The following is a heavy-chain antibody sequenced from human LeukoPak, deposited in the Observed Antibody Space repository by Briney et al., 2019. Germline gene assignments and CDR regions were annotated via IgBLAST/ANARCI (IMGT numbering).Heavy chain of an antibody. CDR1: GFTFSSYS. CDR2: ISSSSSYI. D-gene: IGHD4-17*01. CDR3: ARDYDYGFDN. J-gene: IGHJ4*02. V-gene: IGHV3-21*06. Sequence: PGGSLRLSCAASGFTFSSYSMNWVRQAPGKGLGWVSSISSSSSYIYYADSVKGRFTISRDNAKNSLYLQLSSLRAEDTAVYYCARDYDYGFDNWGQGTLVTVSS.